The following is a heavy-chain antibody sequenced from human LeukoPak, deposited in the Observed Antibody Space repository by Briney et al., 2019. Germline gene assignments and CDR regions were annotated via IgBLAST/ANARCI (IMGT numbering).Heavy chain of an antibody. D-gene: IGHD6-19*01. CDR2: IYSGGST. J-gene: IGHJ4*02. V-gene: IGHV3-53*01. CDR1: GFTVSSNY. Sequence: PGGSLRLSCAASGFTVSSNYMSWVRQAPGKGLEWVSVIYSGGSTYYADSVKGRFTISRDNSKNTLYLQMNSLRAEDTAVYYCARDSSGYFYFDSWGQGTLVTVSS. CDR3: ARDSSGYFYFDS.